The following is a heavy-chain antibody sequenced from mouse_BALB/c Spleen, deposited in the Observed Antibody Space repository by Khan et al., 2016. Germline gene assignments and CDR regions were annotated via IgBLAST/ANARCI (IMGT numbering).Heavy chain of an antibody. J-gene: IGHJ2*01. V-gene: IGHV4-1*02. Sequence: EVKLLESGGGLVQPGGSLKLSCAVSGFDFSRYWMNWVRQAPGKGLEWIGEINPDSSTINYAPSLKDKFIISRDNAKNTLYLQMRKVRSEDTALYYCARLYYYGCVDYWGQGTTLTVSS. D-gene: IGHD1-1*01. CDR1: GFDFSRYW. CDR3: ARLYYYGCVDY. CDR2: INPDSSTI.